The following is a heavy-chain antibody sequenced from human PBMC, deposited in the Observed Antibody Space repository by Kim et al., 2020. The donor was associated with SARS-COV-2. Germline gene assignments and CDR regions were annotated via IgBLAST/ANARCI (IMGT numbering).Heavy chain of an antibody. Sequence: GGSLRLSCAASGFTFSSYAMSWVRQAPGKGLEWVSAISGSGGSTYYADSVKGRFTISRDNSKNTLYLQMNSLRAEDTAVYYCAKGARVVVPAANYFDYWGQRTLVTVSS. J-gene: IGHJ4*02. V-gene: IGHV3-23*01. CDR2: ISGSGGST. CDR3: AKGARVVVPAANYFDY. CDR1: GFTFSSYA. D-gene: IGHD2-2*01.